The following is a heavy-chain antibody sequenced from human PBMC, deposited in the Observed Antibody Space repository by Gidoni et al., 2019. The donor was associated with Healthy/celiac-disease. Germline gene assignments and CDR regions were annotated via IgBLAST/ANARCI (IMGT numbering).Heavy chain of an antibody. CDR2: IYYSGST. CDR1: GGSISSSSYY. Sequence: QLQLQESGPGLVKPSETLSLTCTVSGGSISSSSYYWGWIRQPPGKGLEWIGSIYYSGSTYYNPSLKSRVTISVDTSKNQFSLKLSSVTAADTAVYYCARHLAGTTLGWFDPWGQGTLVTVSS. CDR3: ARHLAGTTLGWFDP. V-gene: IGHV4-39*01. D-gene: IGHD1-7*01. J-gene: IGHJ5*02.